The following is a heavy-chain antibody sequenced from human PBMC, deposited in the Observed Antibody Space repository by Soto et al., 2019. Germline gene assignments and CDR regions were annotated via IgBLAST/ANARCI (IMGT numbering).Heavy chain of an antibody. J-gene: IGHJ4*02. CDR3: VKGGRTTVTEFDF. CDR2: ISGDGDTI. V-gene: IGHV3-64D*06. Sequence: SLRLSCSASGFTFNNCAMHWVRQIPGKGLEYVSAISGDGDTIYYADSVKGRFTISRDNSKNTLYLLVTSLRAEDTAIYYCVKGGRTTVTEFDFWGQGTLVTVSS. D-gene: IGHD4-4*01. CDR1: GFTFNNCA.